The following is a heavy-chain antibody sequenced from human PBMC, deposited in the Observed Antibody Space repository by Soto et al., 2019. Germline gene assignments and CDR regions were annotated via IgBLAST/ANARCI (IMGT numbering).Heavy chain of an antibody. CDR3: ARGGSLNYYYCIDV. Sequence: QVQLVQSGAEVKKPGASVKVSCKASGYTFTGYYMHWMRQAPGQGLEWMGWINPNSGETDYAQNFQGWVIMTRDMSISTAYMELSRLKSNDTAVYYCARGGSLNYYYCIDVWGKGTSVTVSS. V-gene: IGHV1-2*04. CDR2: INPNSGET. D-gene: IGHD6-19*01. CDR1: GYTFTGYY. J-gene: IGHJ6*03.